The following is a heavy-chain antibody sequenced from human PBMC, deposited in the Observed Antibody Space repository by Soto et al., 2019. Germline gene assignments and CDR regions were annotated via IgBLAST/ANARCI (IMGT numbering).Heavy chain of an antibody. V-gene: IGHV1-18*01. Sequence: GASVKVSCKTSGYTFTSYGISWVRQAPGQGLEWMGWISAYNGIANYAQKFQGRVTITADKSTSTAYMELSSLRSEDTAVYYCARGGDYDILTGHSNNNYYYYGMDVWGQGTTVTVSS. CDR3: ARGGDYDILTGHSNNNYYYYGMDV. D-gene: IGHD3-9*01. J-gene: IGHJ6*02. CDR1: GYTFTSYG. CDR2: ISAYNGIA.